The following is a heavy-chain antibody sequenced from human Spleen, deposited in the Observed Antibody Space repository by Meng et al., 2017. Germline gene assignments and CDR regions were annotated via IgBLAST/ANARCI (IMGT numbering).Heavy chain of an antibody. V-gene: IGHV4-61*02. J-gene: IGHJ4*02. Sequence: SETLSLTCTVSGGSISSGSYYWSWIRQPAGKGLEWIGRIYTSGSTNYNPSLKSRVTISVDTSKNQFSLKLSSVTAADTAVYYCARLGFSSRVYWGQGTLVTVSS. CDR1: GGSISSGSYY. CDR2: IYTSGST. CDR3: ARLGFSSRVY. D-gene: IGHD6-13*01.